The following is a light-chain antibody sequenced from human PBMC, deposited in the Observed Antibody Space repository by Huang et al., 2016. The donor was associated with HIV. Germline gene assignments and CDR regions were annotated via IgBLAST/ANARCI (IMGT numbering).Light chain of an antibody. CDR2: GAS. Sequence: EVLLTQSPGTLSLSPGEIATLSCRASQSLRDTDLAWYQQRPGQAPRLRIYGASSRATGIPDRFSGSGSGTDFTLTINRLEPQDFAVYFCLQYDRSPLTFGGGTKVEL. CDR1: QSLRDTD. CDR3: LQYDRSPLT. J-gene: IGKJ4*01. V-gene: IGKV3-20*01.